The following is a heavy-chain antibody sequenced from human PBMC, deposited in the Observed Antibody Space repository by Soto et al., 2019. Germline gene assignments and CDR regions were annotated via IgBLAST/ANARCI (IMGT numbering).Heavy chain of an antibody. CDR3: ARAPPLRIAAAGNAFDI. CDR2: INHSGST. V-gene: IGHV4-34*01. D-gene: IGHD6-13*01. J-gene: IGHJ3*02. CDR1: GGSFSGYY. Sequence: SETLSLTCAVYGGSFSGYYWSWIRQPPGKGLEWIGEINHSGSTNYNPSLKSRVTISVDTSKSQFSLKLSSVTAADTAVYYCARAPPLRIAAAGNAFDIWGQGTMVTVSS.